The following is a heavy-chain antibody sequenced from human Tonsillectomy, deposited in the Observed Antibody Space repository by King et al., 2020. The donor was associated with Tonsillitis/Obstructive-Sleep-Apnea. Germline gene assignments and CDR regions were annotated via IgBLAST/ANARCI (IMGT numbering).Heavy chain of an antibody. Sequence: QLVQSGAEVKKPGSSVKVSCKASGGTFSSYAVSWVRQAPGQGLEWMGGIIPILGIANYAQKFQGRVTITADKSTSTAYMELSSLRSEDTAVYYCASGDSYSGGWRIKYKCFDPWGQGTLVTVSS. V-gene: IGHV1-69*10. CDR3: ASGDSYSGGWRIKYKCFDP. J-gene: IGHJ5*02. CDR1: GGTFSSYA. D-gene: IGHD6-19*01. CDR2: IIPILGIA.